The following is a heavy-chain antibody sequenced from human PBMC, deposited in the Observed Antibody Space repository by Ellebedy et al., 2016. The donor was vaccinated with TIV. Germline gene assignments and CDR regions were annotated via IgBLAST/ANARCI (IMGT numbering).Heavy chain of an antibody. CDR2: IYTDDST. J-gene: IGHJ2*01. CDR1: KFTVSYNY. D-gene: IGHD4-17*01. CDR3: AKPKPTVNRYFDL. V-gene: IGHV3-66*04. Sequence: GGSLRLSCAASKFTVSYNYMNWVRQAPGKGPEWVSGIYTDDSTDYADSVKGRFTISRDNPKNTLYLQMNSLRAEDTAVYYCAKPKPTVNRYFDLWGRGTLVTVSS.